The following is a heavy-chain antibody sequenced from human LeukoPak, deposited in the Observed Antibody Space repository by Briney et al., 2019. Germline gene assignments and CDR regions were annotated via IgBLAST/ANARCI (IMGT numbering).Heavy chain of an antibody. CDR3: ARILTYTYEPVAY. V-gene: IGHV3-64*04. CDR2: IGSDEIST. CDR1: GFTFSSYS. D-gene: IGHD5-18*01. J-gene: IGHJ4*02. Sequence: GGSLRLPCSASGFTFSSYSMHWVRQAPGKGLEFVSAIGSDEISTFYADSVKGRFTISRDNAKNTLYLQMSSLRAEDTAVYYCARILTYTYEPVAYWGQGTLVTVSS.